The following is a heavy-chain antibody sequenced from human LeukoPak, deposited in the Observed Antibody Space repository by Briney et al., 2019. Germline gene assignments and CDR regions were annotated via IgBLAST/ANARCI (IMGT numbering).Heavy chain of an antibody. D-gene: IGHD3-3*01. CDR2: ISGSGGST. Sequence: GGSLRLSCAASGFTFSSYAMGWVRQAPGKGLEWVSAISGSGGSTYYADSVKGRFTISRDNSKNTLYLQMNSLRAEDTAVYYCARDGGYDFWSGYYQDYWGQGTLVTVSS. CDR3: ARDGGYDFWSGYYQDY. CDR1: GFTFSSYA. J-gene: IGHJ4*02. V-gene: IGHV3-23*01.